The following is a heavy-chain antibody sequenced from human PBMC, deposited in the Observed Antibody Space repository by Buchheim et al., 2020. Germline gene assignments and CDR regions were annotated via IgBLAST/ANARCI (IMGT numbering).Heavy chain of an antibody. CDR3: ARQGSRIAAAGTLDY. CDR2: IYYSGST. D-gene: IGHD6-13*01. CDR1: GGSISSSSYY. Sequence: QLQLQESGPGLVKPSETLSLTCTISGGSISSSSYYWGWIRQPPGKGLEWIGSIYYSGSTYYNPSLKRRVTISVDTSKNQFSLKLSSVTAADTAVYYCARQGSRIAAAGTLDYWGQGTL. V-gene: IGHV4-39*01. J-gene: IGHJ4*02.